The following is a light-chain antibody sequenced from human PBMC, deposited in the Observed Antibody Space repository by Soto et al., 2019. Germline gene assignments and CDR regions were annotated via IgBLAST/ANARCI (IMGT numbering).Light chain of an antibody. CDR2: DTS. CDR3: QQRTDWPT. J-gene: IGKJ4*01. CDR1: QSVSHF. V-gene: IGKV3-11*01. Sequence: EIVLTQSPATLSLSPGESATLSCRASQSVSHFLAWYQQKPGHAPRLLIYDTSSRATGIPGRFSGSGSGTDFTLTIDILEPADAAVYYCQQRTDWPTFGGGTKVEI.